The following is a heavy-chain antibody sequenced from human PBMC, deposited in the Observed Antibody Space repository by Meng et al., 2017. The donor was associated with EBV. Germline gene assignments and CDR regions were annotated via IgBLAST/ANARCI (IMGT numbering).Heavy chain of an antibody. CDR2: IIPIFGTA. J-gene: IGHJ4*02. CDR1: GGTFSSYA. CDR3: ARAEIAAAGRLDY. D-gene: IGHD6-13*01. Sequence: QVQRVHSGGAVEKPGSSVKVSCKASGGTFSSYAISWVRQAPGQGLEWMGGIIPIFGTANYAQKFQGRVTITADKSTSTAYMELSSLRSEDTAVYYCARAEIAAAGRLDYWGQGTLVTVSS. V-gene: IGHV1-69*06.